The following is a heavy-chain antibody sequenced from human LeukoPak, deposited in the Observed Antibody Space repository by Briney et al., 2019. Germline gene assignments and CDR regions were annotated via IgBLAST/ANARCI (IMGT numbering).Heavy chain of an antibody. J-gene: IGHJ4*02. CDR3: AKDPGGGDEEKYLDY. D-gene: IGHD2-21*02. Sequence: PGGSLRLSCAASGFIFSNYAMHWVRQAPGKGLEWVAFIRSDGTNEYYADSVKGRLSTSRDNSKNTLYLQMNSLTPGDTAVYYCAKDPGGGDEEKYLDYWGQGTLVTVSS. CDR1: GFIFSNYA. V-gene: IGHV3-30*02. CDR2: IRSDGTNE.